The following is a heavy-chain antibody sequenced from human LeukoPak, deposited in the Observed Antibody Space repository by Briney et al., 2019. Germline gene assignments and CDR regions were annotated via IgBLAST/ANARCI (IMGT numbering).Heavy chain of an antibody. J-gene: IGHJ4*02. D-gene: IGHD6-13*01. CDR3: TRVFAGDEYSSSGY. V-gene: IGHV3-74*03. CDR1: GFTFSKYY. Sequence: PGGSLRLSCAASGFTFSKYYMHWVRQAPGKGLVWVSRINSDGTSTTYADSVRGRFTVSRDNAENTLYLQMNSLKVEDTAMYYCTRVFAGDEYSSSGYWGQGTLVTVSS. CDR2: INSDGTST.